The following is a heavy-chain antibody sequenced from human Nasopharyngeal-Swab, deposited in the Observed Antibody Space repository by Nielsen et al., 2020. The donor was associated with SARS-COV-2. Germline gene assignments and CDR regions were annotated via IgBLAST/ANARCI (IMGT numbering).Heavy chain of an antibody. CDR1: GFTFSSYW. J-gene: IGHJ6*03. V-gene: IGHV3-7*01. CDR2: IKQDGSEK. Sequence: GESLKISCAASGFTFSSYWMSWVRQAPGKGLEWVANIKQDGSEKYYVDSVKGRFTISRDNAKNSLYLQMNSLRAEDTAVYYCAPLAVVVVPAAIRSLPYYMDVWGKGTTVTVSS. D-gene: IGHD2-2*02. CDR3: APLAVVVVPAAIRSLPYYMDV.